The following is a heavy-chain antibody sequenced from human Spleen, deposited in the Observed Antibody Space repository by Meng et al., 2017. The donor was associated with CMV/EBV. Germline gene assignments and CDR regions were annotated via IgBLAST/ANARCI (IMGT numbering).Heavy chain of an antibody. V-gene: IGHV3-11*06. D-gene: IGHD2-8*02. J-gene: IGHJ5*01. CDR1: GFTFSNYY. Sequence: AASGFTFSNYYMTRIRQAPEKGLERVSNISSRGSITKYLDSVKRRFTIDRDNAKKSLFLQMKSLRVEETAVYYCARDSGAVNNWLDSWGQGTLVTVSS. CDR2: ISSRGSIT. CDR3: ARDSGAVNNWLDS.